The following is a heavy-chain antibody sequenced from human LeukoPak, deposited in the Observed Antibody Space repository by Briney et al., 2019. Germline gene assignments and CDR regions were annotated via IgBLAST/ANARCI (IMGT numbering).Heavy chain of an antibody. Sequence: WIRQPPGKGLEWVAVISYDGSNKYYADSVKGRFTISRDNSKNTLYLQMNSLRAEDTAVCYCARGAYYYDSSGYAWGQGTLVTVSS. V-gene: IGHV3-30-3*01. CDR2: ISYDGSNK. J-gene: IGHJ5*02. D-gene: IGHD3-22*01. CDR3: ARGAYYYDSSGYA.